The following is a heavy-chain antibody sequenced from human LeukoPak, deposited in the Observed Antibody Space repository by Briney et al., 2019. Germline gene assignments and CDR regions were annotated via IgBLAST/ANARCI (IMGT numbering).Heavy chain of an antibody. V-gene: IGHV1-2*02. J-gene: IGHJ4*02. CDR3: TRIPFSGTYD. D-gene: IGHD1-26*01. CDR1: GYTFTSYA. CDR2: INPNSGGT. Sequence: ASVKVSCKASGYTFTSYAMNWVRQAPGQGLEWMGWINPNSGGTNYAQKFQGRVTMTRDTSIITAYMELSRLRSDDTAVYYCTRIPFSGTYDWGQGTLVTVSS.